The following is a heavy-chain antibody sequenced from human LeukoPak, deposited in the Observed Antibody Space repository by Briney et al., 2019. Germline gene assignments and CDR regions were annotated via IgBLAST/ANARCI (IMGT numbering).Heavy chain of an antibody. Sequence: GGSLRLSCAASGFTFSNYAMSWVRQAPGKGLEWVSDSGSGDSTNYADSVKGRFTISRDNSKNTLYLQMNSLSAEDTAIYYCAKSRGSYWVPEFDYWGQGTLVTVSS. D-gene: IGHD1-26*01. J-gene: IGHJ4*02. V-gene: IGHV3-23*01. CDR3: AKSRGSYWVPEFDY. CDR2: SGSGDST. CDR1: GFTFSNYA.